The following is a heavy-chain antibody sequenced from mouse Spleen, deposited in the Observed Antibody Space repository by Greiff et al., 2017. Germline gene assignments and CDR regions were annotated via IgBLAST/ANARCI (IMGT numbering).Heavy chain of an antibody. Sequence: EVKLQQSGPELVKPGASVKISCKASGYTFTDYYMNWVKQSHGKSLEWIGDINPNNGGTSYNQKFKGKATLTVDKSSSTAYMELRSLTSEDSAVYYCARGANWDGWYFDVWGAGTTVTVSS. CDR3: ARGANWDGWYFDV. V-gene: IGHV1-26*01. CDR1: GYTFTDYY. D-gene: IGHD4-1*01. J-gene: IGHJ1*01. CDR2: INPNNGGT.